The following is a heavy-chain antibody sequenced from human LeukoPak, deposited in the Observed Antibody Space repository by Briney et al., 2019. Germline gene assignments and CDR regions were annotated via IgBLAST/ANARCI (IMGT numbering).Heavy chain of an antibody. CDR3: ARDRPYCSGGSCYYYYYGMDV. D-gene: IGHD2-15*01. CDR2: INPNSGGT. CDR1: GYTFTGYY. J-gene: IGHJ6*04. Sequence: GASVKVSCKASGYTFTGYYMHWVRQAPGQGLEWMGWINPNSGGTNYAQKFQGRVTMTRNTSISTAYMELSRLRSDDTAVYYCARDRPYCSGGSCYYYYYGMDVWGKGTTVTVSS. V-gene: IGHV1-2*02.